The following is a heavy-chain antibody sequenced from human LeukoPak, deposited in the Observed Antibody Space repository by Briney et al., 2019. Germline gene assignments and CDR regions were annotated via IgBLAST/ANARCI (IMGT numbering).Heavy chain of an antibody. J-gene: IGHJ4*02. CDR3: AREVVAGTNH. CDR2: IYQSGST. CDR1: GGSISSSNW. D-gene: IGHD6-19*01. V-gene: IGHV4-4*02. Sequence: SETLSLTCAVSGGSISSSNWWSWVRQPPGKGLEWIGEIYQSGSTNYNPSLRSRVTISVDKSKNQLSLKLNSVTAADTAVYYCAREVVAGTNHWGQGTLVTVSS.